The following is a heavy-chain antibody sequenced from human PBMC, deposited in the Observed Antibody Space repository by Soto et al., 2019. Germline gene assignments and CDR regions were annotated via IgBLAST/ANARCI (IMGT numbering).Heavy chain of an antibody. CDR3: AKGYQERQWVFLHN. J-gene: IGHJ4*02. V-gene: IGHV3-23*01. CDR1: GFTFSDYA. Sequence: EVQLLESGGGLIQPGGSLRLSCVASGFTFSDYAMTWFRQAPGKGMEWGSTISGSAGDTFYADSGKGRFTISRDNSKKTLYLDMHSLRAEDTALYYCAKGYQERQWVFLHNCGQGTLVTVSS. D-gene: IGHD2-2*01. CDR2: ISGSAGDT.